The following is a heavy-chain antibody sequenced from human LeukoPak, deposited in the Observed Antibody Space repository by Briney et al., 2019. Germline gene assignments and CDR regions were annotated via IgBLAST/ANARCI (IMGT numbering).Heavy chain of an antibody. Sequence: GGSLRLSCAASGFTFSNAWMSWVRQAPGKGLEWVGRIKSKTDGGTTDYAAPVKGRFTISRDDSKNTLYLQMNSLKTEDTAVYYCTTEDRMGALAFDIWGQGTMVTVSS. CDR3: TTEDRMGALAFDI. V-gene: IGHV3-15*01. CDR1: GFTFSNAW. D-gene: IGHD1-26*01. CDR2: IKSKTDGGTT. J-gene: IGHJ3*02.